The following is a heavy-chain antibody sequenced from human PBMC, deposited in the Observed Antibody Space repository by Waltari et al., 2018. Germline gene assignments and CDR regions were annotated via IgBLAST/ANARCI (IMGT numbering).Heavy chain of an antibody. D-gene: IGHD3-10*01. V-gene: IGHV4-39*07. CDR1: GGSISSSSYY. J-gene: IGHJ4*02. Sequence: QLQLQESGPGLVKPSETLSLTCTVSGGSISSSSYYWGWIRQPPGKGLEWIGSIYYSGSTYYNPSLKSRVTISVDTSKNQFSLKLSSVTAADTAVYYCARFLGYGSGSYYKDYWGQGTLVTVSS. CDR2: IYYSGST. CDR3: ARFLGYGSGSYYKDY.